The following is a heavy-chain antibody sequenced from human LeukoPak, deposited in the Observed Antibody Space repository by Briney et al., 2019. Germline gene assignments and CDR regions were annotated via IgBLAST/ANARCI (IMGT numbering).Heavy chain of an antibody. CDR1: GLTFSNFK. D-gene: IGHD3-3*01. Sequence: PGGSLRLSCAVSGLTFSNFKMNWVRQAPGKGLVWDSYISDSGCTTFYADSVKGRFTISRDNAKNSLYLQMSSLRVEDTAVYYCASWAGNTQSDSWSGPFDYWGQGTLVTVSS. CDR3: ASWAGNTQSDSWSGPFDY. J-gene: IGHJ4*02. CDR2: ISDSGCTT. V-gene: IGHV3-48*03.